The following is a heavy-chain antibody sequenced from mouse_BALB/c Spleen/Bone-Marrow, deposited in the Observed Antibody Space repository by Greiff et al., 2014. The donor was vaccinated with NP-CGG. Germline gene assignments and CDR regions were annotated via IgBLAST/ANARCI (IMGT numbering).Heavy chain of an antibody. J-gene: IGHJ2*01. V-gene: IGHV5-6-3*01. CDR3: ARDYDYDY. CDR2: INSNGGST. D-gene: IGHD2-4*01. CDR1: GFTFSSYG. Sequence: EVQGVESGGGLVQPGGSLKLSCAASGFTFSSYGMSWVRQTPDKRLGLVATINSNGGSTYYPDSVKGRFTISRDNAKNILYLQMSSLKSEDTAMYYCARDYDYDYWGQGTTLTVPS.